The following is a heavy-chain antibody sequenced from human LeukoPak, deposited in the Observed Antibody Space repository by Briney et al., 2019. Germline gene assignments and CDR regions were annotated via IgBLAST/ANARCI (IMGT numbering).Heavy chain of an antibody. CDR2: IYYSGST. CDR3: ARVSWFGESGGY. J-gene: IGHJ4*02. CDR1: GGSISSSSYY. D-gene: IGHD3-10*01. V-gene: IGHV4-39*07. Sequence: SETLSLTCTVSGGSISSSSYYWGWIRQPPGKGLEWIGSIYYSGSTYYNPSLKSRVTISVDTSKNQFSLKLSSVTAADTAVYYCARVSWFGESGGYWGQGTLVTVSS.